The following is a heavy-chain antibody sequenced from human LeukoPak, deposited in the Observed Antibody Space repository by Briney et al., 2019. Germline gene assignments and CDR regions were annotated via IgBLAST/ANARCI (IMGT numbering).Heavy chain of an antibody. CDR2: IYYSGGT. CDR1: GGSISSYY. D-gene: IGHD3-22*01. Sequence: SETLSLTCTVSGGSISSYYWSWIRQPPGKGLEWIGYIYYSGGTNYNPSLKSRVTISVDTAKNQFSLKLSSVTAADTAVYYCARDRRGSSGYYFHYWGQGTLVTVSS. J-gene: IGHJ4*02. V-gene: IGHV4-59*01. CDR3: ARDRRGSSGYYFHY.